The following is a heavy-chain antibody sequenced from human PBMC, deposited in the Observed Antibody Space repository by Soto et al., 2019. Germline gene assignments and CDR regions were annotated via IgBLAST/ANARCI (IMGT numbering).Heavy chain of an antibody. J-gene: IGHJ6*02. V-gene: IGHV4-59*01. CDR3: ARDLWGYCGTDCYPLDV. CDR2: IFYSGST. D-gene: IGHD2-21*02. CDR1: GGSISSYY. Sequence: PSETLSLTCTVSGGSISSYYWSWIRQPPGKGLEWIGYIFYSGSTNYNPSLKSRVTISVDTPKNQFSLKLNSVTAADTAVYYCARDLWGYCGTDCYPLDVWGQGTTVTVSS.